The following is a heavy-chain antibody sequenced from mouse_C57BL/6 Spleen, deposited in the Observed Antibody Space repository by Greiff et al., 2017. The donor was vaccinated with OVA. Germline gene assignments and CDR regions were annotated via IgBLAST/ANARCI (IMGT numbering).Heavy chain of an antibody. CDR2: IDPETGGT. Sequence: QVQLQQSGAELVRPGASVTLSCKASGYTFTDYEMHWVKQTPVHGLEWIGAIDPETGGTAYNQKFKGKAILTADKSSSTAYMELRSLTSEDSAVYYCTREGYYYGSSYVKYFDVWGTGTTVTVSS. CDR1: GYTFTDYE. D-gene: IGHD1-1*01. V-gene: IGHV1-15*01. J-gene: IGHJ1*03. CDR3: TREGYYYGSSYVKYFDV.